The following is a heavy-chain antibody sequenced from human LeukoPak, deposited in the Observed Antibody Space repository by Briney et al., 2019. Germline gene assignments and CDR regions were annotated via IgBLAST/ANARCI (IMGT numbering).Heavy chain of an antibody. CDR3: ARAQRASPAAADY. Sequence: GGSLRHTCAASGFTFSSSWMTWVRQAPGKGLEWVANIKEDGSEKYYVDSVNGRFTISRDNAKNSLYLQMNSLRAEDTAVYYCARAQRASPAAADYWGQGSKAAVSS. CDR2: IKEDGSEK. J-gene: IGHJ4*02. CDR1: GFTFSSSW. D-gene: IGHD2-15*01. V-gene: IGHV3-7*01.